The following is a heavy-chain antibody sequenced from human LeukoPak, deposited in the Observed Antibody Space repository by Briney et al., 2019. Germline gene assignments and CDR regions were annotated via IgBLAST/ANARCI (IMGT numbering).Heavy chain of an antibody. D-gene: IGHD2-2*01. CDR2: IYPGDSDT. Sequence: GESLKISCKGSGYSFTSYWIGWVRQMPGKGLEWMGIIYPGDSDTRYSPSFQGQVTISPDKSISTAYLQWSSLKASDTATYYCARGENAVSYYFDYWGQGTLVTVSS. CDR3: ARGENAVSYYFDY. CDR1: GYSFTSYW. J-gene: IGHJ4*02. V-gene: IGHV5-51*01.